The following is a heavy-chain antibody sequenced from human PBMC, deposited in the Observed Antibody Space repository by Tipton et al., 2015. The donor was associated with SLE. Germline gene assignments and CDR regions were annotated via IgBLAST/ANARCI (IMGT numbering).Heavy chain of an antibody. V-gene: IGHV1-46*01. CDR1: GYTFTSYY. CDR3: ARDPWYYGSGSPFDY. D-gene: IGHD3-10*01. CDR2: INPSGGST. J-gene: IGHJ4*02. Sequence: QSGPEVKKPGVSVKVSCKASGYTFTSYYMHWVRQAPGQGLEWMGIINPSGGSTSYAQKFQGRVTMTRDTSTSTAYMELRSLRSDDTAVYYCARDPWYYGSGSPFDYWGQGTLVTVSS.